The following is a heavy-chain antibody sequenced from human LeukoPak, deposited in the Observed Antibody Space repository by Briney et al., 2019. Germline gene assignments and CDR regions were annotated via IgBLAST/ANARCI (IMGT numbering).Heavy chain of an antibody. Sequence: GGSLRLSCAASGFTVSTTYMSWVRQAPGKGLEWVSVLYRDGSTYYADSVKGRFTISRDNSKNTLYLQMKSLRAEDTAVYYCAKDAIYGSGSYSHANWFDPWGQGTLVTVSS. CDR3: AKDAIYGSGSYSHANWFDP. CDR2: LYRDGST. V-gene: IGHV3-53*01. D-gene: IGHD3-10*01. CDR1: GFTVSTTY. J-gene: IGHJ5*02.